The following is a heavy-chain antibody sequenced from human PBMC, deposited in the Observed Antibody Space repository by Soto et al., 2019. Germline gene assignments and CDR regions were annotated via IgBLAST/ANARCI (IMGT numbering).Heavy chain of an antibody. J-gene: IGHJ3*02. CDR3: AGPTGVVPASSAFDI. D-gene: IGHD2-2*01. CDR2: IRSKANSYAT. CDR1: GFTFSGSA. V-gene: IGHV3-73*01. Sequence: EVQLVESGGGLVQPGGSLKLSCAASGFTFSGSAMHWVRQASGKGLEWVGRIRSKANSYATAYAASVKGRFTISRADSKNTAYLQLNSLKTEDTAVYYCAGPTGVVPASSAFDIWGQGTMVTVSS.